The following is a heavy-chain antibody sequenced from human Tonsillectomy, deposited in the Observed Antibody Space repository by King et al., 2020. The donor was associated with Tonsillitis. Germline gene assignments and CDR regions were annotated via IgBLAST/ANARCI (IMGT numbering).Heavy chain of an antibody. V-gene: IGHV3-23*04. D-gene: IGHD6-13*01. J-gene: IGHJ3*02. CDR1: GFTFSSYA. CDR3: AKVFSSSWYEAFDI. CDR2: ISGSGGGT. Sequence: LVESGGGLVQRGGSLRLSCAASGFTFSSYAMTWVRQAPGKGLEWVSGISGSGGGTYYADSVKGRFTISRDNSKNTLYLQMNSLRAEDTAVYYCAKVFSSSWYEAFDIWGQGTMVTVSS.